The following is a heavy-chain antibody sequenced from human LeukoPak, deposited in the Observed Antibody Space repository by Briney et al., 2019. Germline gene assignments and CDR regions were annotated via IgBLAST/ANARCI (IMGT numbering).Heavy chain of an antibody. CDR1: GGSVSSYY. D-gene: IGHD5-18*01. V-gene: IGHV4-59*08. Sequence: SETLSLTCTVSGGSVSSYYWSWIRQPPGKGLEWIGYIYYSGSTNYNPSLKSRVTMSVDTSKNQFSLKLSSVTAADTAVYYCATVDTTMGKDSWGQGTPVTVSS. CDR2: IYYSGST. CDR3: ATVDTTMGKDS. J-gene: IGHJ4*02.